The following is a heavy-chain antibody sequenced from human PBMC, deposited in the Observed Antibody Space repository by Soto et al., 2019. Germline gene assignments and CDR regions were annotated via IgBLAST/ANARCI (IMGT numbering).Heavy chain of an antibody. Sequence: TGGSLRLSCAASGFTFSSYAMSWVRQAPGKGLEWVSAISGSGGSTYYADSVKGRFTISRDNSKNTLYLQMNSLRAEDTAVYYYAKDHSSGWPAPFEYWGQGTLVTVSS. CDR1: GFTFSSYA. V-gene: IGHV3-23*01. D-gene: IGHD6-19*01. CDR3: AKDHSSGWPAPFEY. CDR2: ISGSGGST. J-gene: IGHJ4*02.